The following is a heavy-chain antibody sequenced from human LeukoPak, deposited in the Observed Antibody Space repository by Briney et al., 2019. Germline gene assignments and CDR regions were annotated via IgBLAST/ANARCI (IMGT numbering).Heavy chain of an antibody. CDR2: INHSGST. J-gene: IGHJ4*02. CDR1: GGSFSGYY. CDR3: ARLTLYYDFWSGYYKSYYFGY. D-gene: IGHD3-3*01. Sequence: SETLSLTCAVYGGSFSGYYWSWIRQPPGKGLEWIGEINHSGSTNYNPPLKSRVTISVDTSKNQFSLKLSSVTAADAAVYYCARLTLYYDFWSGYYKSYYFGYWGQGTLVTVSS. V-gene: IGHV4-34*01.